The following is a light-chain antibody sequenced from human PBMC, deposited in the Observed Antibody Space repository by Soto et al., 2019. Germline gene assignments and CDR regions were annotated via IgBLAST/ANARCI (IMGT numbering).Light chain of an antibody. CDR3: QQFSSYPLT. CDR2: DAS. V-gene: IGKV3-20*01. Sequence: EFGLTQSPGTLSLSPGGRATLSRRASQTVRNNYLAWYQQKPGQAPRLLIYDASSRATGIPDRFSGGGSGTDFTLTISRLEPEDFAVYYCQQFSSYPLTFGGGTKVDIK. CDR1: QTVRNNY. J-gene: IGKJ4*01.